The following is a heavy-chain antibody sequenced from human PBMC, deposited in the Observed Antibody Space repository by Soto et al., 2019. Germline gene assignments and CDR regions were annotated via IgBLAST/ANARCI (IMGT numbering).Heavy chain of an antibody. Sequence: ASVNVSCKASGYTFTSYDINWVRQATGQGLEWMGWMNPNSGNTGYAQKFQGRVTMTEDTSTDTAYMELSSLRSEDTAVYYCATEVRGDIIWGQGTMVTVSS. V-gene: IGHV1-8*01. CDR1: GYTFTSYD. J-gene: IGHJ3*02. CDR2: MNPNSGNT. CDR3: ATEVRGDII. D-gene: IGHD3-10*01.